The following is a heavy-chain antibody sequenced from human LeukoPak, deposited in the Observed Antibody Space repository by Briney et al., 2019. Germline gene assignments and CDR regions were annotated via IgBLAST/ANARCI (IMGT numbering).Heavy chain of an antibody. CDR1: GFTFSSYG. CDR2: IRYDGSNK. D-gene: IGHD3-22*01. Sequence: GGSLRLSCAASGFTFSSYGMHWVRQAPGKGLEWVAFIRYDGSNKYYADSVKGRFTISRDNSKNTLYLHMNSLRAEDTAVYYCARDHALYYDSSGYYDDAFDIWGQGTMVTVSS. V-gene: IGHV3-30*02. J-gene: IGHJ3*02. CDR3: ARDHALYYDSSGYYDDAFDI.